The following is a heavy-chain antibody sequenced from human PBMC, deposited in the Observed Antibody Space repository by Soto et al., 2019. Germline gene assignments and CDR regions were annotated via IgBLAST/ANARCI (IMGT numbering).Heavy chain of an antibody. J-gene: IGHJ4*02. Sequence: ASVKVSCKTSGYIFTTNAISWVLQAPGQGLEWMGWISAHNGNTNYAQKFQGRVTMTTDTSTNTAYMELRSLGSDDMAVYYCARDPTDGSGWYSDSWGQGTLVTVSS. CDR2: ISAHNGNT. CDR3: ARDPTDGSGWYSDS. D-gene: IGHD6-19*01. V-gene: IGHV1-18*03. CDR1: GYIFTTNA.